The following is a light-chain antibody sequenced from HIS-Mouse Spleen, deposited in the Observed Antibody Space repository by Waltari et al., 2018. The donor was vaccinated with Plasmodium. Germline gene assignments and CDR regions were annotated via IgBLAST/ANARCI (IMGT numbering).Light chain of an antibody. CDR2: DAS. J-gene: IGKJ2*01. V-gene: IGKV3-11*01. CDR3: QQRSNWLYT. CDR1: QSVSSY. Sequence: EIVLTQSPATLSLSPGERAPLSCRASQSVSSYLAWYQQKPGQAPRLLIYDASNRATGIPARFSGSGSGTDFTLTISSLEPEDCAVYYCQQRSNWLYTFGQGTKLEIK.